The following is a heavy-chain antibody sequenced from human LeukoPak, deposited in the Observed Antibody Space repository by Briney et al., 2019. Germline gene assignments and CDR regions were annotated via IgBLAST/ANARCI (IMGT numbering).Heavy chain of an antibody. CDR1: GYRFTTYW. CDR3: ARQHCSSTSCLNYFDY. CDR2: IYPGDSDT. J-gene: IGHJ4*02. Sequence: GESLKISCKGSGYRFTTYWIGWVRQMPGKGLEWMGIIYPGDSDTRYSPSFQGQVTISADKSISTAYLQWSSLKASDTAMYYCARQHCSSTSCLNYFDYWGQGTLVTVSS. V-gene: IGHV5-51*01. D-gene: IGHD2-2*01.